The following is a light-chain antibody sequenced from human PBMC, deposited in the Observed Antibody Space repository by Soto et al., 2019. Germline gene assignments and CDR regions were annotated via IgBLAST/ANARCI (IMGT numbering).Light chain of an antibody. CDR3: SSYTSSSTLLYV. V-gene: IGLV2-14*01. CDR2: DVS. J-gene: IGLJ1*01. CDR1: SSDVGGYNY. Sequence: QSALTQPASVSGSPVQSITISCTGTSSDVGGYNYVSWYQQHPGKAPKLMIYDVSNRPSGVSNRFSGSKSGNTASLTISGLQAEDEADYYCSSYTSSSTLLYVFGTGTKLNVL.